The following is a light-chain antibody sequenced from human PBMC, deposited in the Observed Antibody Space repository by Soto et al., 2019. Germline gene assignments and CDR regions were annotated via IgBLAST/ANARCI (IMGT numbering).Light chain of an antibody. CDR3: SSYTSSSTLV. CDR1: SSDVGAYNY. CDR2: EVT. V-gene: IGLV2-14*01. Sequence: QSALTQPASVSGSPGQSITISCTGTSSDVGAYNYVSWYQQHPGKAPKLMIYEVTNRPSGVSNRSSGSKSGNTASLTISGLQAEDEADYYCSSYTSSSTLVFGTGTKVTVL. J-gene: IGLJ1*01.